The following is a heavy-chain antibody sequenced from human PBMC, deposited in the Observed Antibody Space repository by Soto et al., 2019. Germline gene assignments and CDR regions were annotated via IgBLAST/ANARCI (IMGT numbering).Heavy chain of an antibody. CDR2: VSHDGRNT. Sequence: PGGSLRLSCAASGFTFSDYAMQWVRQAPGKGLEWVAVVSHDGRNTHYADSVKGRFTISRDSSKNTLYVQMDSLRVEDTAIYYSARGLVTAPRSALEIWGQGTMVTVSS. V-gene: IGHV3-30*03. CDR1: GFTFSDYA. CDR3: ARGLVTAPRSALEI. D-gene: IGHD2-21*02. J-gene: IGHJ3*02.